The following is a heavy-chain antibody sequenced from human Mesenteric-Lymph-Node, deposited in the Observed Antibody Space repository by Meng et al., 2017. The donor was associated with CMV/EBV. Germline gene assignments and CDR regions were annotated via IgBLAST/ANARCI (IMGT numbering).Heavy chain of an antibody. CDR3: AREPGSAPYYFDY. CDR1: GFTFSGYS. V-gene: IGHV3-48*04. D-gene: IGHD1-14*01. Sequence: GESLKISCAASGFTFSGYSMNWVRQAPGRGLEWVSHISGNSGTIYYAESVKGRFTIFRDNSKSSVYLQMSSLRLEDTAVYYCAREPGSAPYYFDYWGRGALVTVSS. J-gene: IGHJ4*02. CDR2: ISGNSGTI.